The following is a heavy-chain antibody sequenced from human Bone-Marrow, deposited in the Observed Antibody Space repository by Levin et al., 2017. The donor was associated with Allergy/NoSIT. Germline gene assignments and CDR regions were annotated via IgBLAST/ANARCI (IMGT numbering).Heavy chain of an antibody. J-gene: IGHJ4*02. V-gene: IGHV4-30-4*01. CDR3: ARLSLTFYDILTGYYSPIGTLDY. CDR2: IYYSGST. D-gene: IGHD3-9*01. Sequence: NPSETLSLTCNVSGGSINSGDSYWSWIRQPPGKGLEWIGYIYYSGSTYYNPSLKSRITISIDTSKSQFSLQLSSVTAADTAVYYCARLSLTFYDILTGYYSPIGTLDYWGQGTLVTVSS. CDR1: GGSINSGDSY.